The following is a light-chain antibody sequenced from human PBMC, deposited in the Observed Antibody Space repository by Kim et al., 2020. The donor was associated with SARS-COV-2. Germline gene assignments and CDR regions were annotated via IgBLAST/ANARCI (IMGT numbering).Light chain of an antibody. CDR1: QSVSSN. CDR2: GAS. J-gene: IGKJ2*01. CDR3: QQYSNGPSYT. V-gene: IGKV3-15*01. Sequence: EIVMTQSPATLSVSPGERATLSCRASQSVSSNLAWYQQKPGQAPRLLIYGASTRATDIPARFSGSGSGTEFTLNISSMQSEDFAVYYWQQYSNGPSYTFGQGTKLE.